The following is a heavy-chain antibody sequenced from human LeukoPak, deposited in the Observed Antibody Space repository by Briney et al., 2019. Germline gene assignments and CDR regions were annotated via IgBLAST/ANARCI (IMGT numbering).Heavy chain of an antibody. V-gene: IGHV1-2*02. CDR2: INPNRGGS. CDR1: GYTFTGYS. D-gene: IGHD1-7*01. CDR3: ARENYGTTPDY. Sequence: ASVKVSCKASGYTFTGYSMHWVRQAPGQGLEWMGWINPNRGGSNFAQKFQGRVTMTRDTSISTAYMELNRLRSDDTAVYYCARENYGTTPDYWGQGTLVTVSS. J-gene: IGHJ4*02.